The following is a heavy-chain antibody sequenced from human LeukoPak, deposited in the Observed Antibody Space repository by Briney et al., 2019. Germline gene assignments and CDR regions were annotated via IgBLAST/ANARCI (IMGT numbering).Heavy chain of an antibody. CDR3: ATAGDVLTTPFAC. CDR2: ISASNGNT. D-gene: IGHD4-11*01. Sequence: ASVKLCCKASGYTFTVCSNSWQRQAPGPGLEWMGWISASNGNTDIAQMLQGRVTLTTDTSTSIAHMELRSLRSDETAVYHCATAGDVLTTPFACWGQGPQVTVSS. J-gene: IGHJ4*02. V-gene: IGHV1-18*01. CDR1: GYTFTVCS.